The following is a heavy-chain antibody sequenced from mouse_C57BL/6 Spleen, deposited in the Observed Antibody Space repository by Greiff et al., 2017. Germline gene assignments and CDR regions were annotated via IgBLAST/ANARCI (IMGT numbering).Heavy chain of an antibody. D-gene: IGHD2-12*01. CDR1: GYTFTSYW. CDR3: ARGYSFSSVFDV. Sequence: QVQLQQPGAELVMPGASVKLSCKASGYTFTSYWMHWVKQRPGQGLEWIGEIDPSDSYTNYNQKFKGKSTLTVDKSSSTAYMQLSSLTSEDSAVYYCARGYSFSSVFDVWGTGTTVTVSS. J-gene: IGHJ1*03. V-gene: IGHV1-69*01. CDR2: IDPSDSYT.